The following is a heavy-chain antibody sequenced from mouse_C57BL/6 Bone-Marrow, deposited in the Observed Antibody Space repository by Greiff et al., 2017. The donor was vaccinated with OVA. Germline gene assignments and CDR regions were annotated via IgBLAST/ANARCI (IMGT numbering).Heavy chain of an antibody. J-gene: IGHJ2*01. V-gene: IGHV1-53*01. Sequence: VQLQQSGPELVKPGASVKMSCKASGYTFTSYCMHWVKQRPGKGLEWLGHINPGDGGTNYNEKFKGQATMTVDKSYSTAYMQLSRLTSEDSAVYYCARSGGWKFDYWGQGTTLTVSS. CDR2: INPGDGGT. CDR1: GYTFTSYC. CDR3: ARSGGWKFDY.